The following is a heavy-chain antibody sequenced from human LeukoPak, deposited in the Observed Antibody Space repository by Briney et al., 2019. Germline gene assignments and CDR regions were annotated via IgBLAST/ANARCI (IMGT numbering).Heavy chain of an antibody. D-gene: IGHD3-22*01. Sequence: PGGSLRLSCAASGFTFINYAMTWVRQAPGKGLEWVSVIYSGGSTYYADSVKGRFTISRDNSKNTLYLQMNSLRAEDTAVYYCARDGYYYDSSGYYYVPAFDIWGQGTMVTVSS. J-gene: IGHJ3*02. CDR2: IYSGGST. V-gene: IGHV3-53*01. CDR1: GFTFINYA. CDR3: ARDGYYYDSSGYYYVPAFDI.